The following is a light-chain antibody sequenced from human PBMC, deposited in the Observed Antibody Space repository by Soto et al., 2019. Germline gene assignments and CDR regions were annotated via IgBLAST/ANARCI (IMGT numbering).Light chain of an antibody. Sequence: QSVLTQPASVSGSPGQSITISCTGTSSDVGSYNLVSWYQQHLGKAPKLMIYEGSKRPSGVSNRFSGSKSGNTASLTISGLQAEDEADYYCCSYAGSSPVVFGGGTKVTVL. J-gene: IGLJ2*01. CDR1: SSDVGSYNL. CDR3: CSYAGSSPVV. V-gene: IGLV2-23*01. CDR2: EGS.